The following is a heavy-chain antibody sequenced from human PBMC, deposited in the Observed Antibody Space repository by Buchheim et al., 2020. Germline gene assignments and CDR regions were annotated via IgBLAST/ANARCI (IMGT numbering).Heavy chain of an antibody. CDR2: MNLDSGNT. V-gene: IGHV1-8*01. D-gene: IGHD5-12*01. CDR3: ARRSHESSGYEKNLDY. Sequence: QVQLVQSGADVKRPGASVKVSCKASGYTFTSYDINWVRQATGQGLEWMGWMNLDSGNTGYAQKFQGRVTMTRDASINTVYMELSSLSSEDTAIYYCARRSHESSGYEKNLDYWSQGTL. CDR1: GYTFTSYD. J-gene: IGHJ4*02.